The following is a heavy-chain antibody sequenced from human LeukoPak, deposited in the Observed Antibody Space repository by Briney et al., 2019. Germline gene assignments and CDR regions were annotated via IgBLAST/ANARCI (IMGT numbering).Heavy chain of an antibody. CDR3: ARYCSGGSCYWRSGLDY. J-gene: IGHJ4*02. CDR1: GYTFTSYD. V-gene: IGHV1-8*01. Sequence: ASVKVSCRASGYTFTSYDINWVRQATGQGLEWMGWMNPNSGNTGYAQKLLGRVTMTTDTSTSTAYMELRSLRSDDTAVYYCARYCSGGSCYWRSGLDYWGQGTLVTVSS. CDR2: MNPNSGNT. D-gene: IGHD2-15*01.